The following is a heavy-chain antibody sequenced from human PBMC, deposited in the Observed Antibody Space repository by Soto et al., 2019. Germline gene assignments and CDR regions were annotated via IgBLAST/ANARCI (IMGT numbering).Heavy chain of an antibody. D-gene: IGHD1-1*01. CDR1: GFTFSSSA. CDR3: AKLVTT. J-gene: IGHJ4*02. Sequence: GGSLRLSCAASGFTFSSSAMSWVRQAPGKGLEWVSSISGNSAYYADSVQGRFTISRDNSRNTVDLQMNSLRVEDTAVYYCAKLVTTWGQGTLVTVSS. CDR2: ISGNSA. V-gene: IGHV3-23*01.